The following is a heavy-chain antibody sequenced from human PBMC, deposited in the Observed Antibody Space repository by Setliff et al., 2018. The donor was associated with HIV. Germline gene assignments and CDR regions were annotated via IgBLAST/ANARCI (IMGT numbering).Heavy chain of an antibody. CDR3: ARDSRWLQFPYFDS. D-gene: IGHD5-12*01. CDR2: IYHAGNT. J-gene: IGHJ4*01. Sequence: SETLSLTCTVTGYSISSGYYWAWIRQPPGKGLEWIGYIYHAGNTYYNPSLKSRVTISVDTSKNQISLRLNSLTAADTAVYYCARDSRWLQFPYFDSWGQGTPVTVSS. CDR1: GYSISSGYY. V-gene: IGHV4-38-2*02.